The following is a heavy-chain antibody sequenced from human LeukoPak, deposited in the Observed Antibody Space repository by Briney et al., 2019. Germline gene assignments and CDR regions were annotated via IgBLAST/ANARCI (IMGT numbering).Heavy chain of an antibody. CDR1: GFTFSSYW. V-gene: IGHV3-7*01. J-gene: IGHJ4*02. CDR3: ARVGRVSTPRYSDY. Sequence: GGSLRLSCAASGFTFSSYWMSWVRQAPGKGLEWVANIKQDGSEKYYVDSVKGRFTISRDNAKNSLYLQMNSLRVEDTAVYYCARVGRVSTPRYSDYWGQGTLVTVSS. D-gene: IGHD2-2*01. CDR2: IKQDGSEK.